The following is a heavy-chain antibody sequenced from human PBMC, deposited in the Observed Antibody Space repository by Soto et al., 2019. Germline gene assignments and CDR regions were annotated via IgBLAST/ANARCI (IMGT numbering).Heavy chain of an antibody. CDR2: ISSSSSTI. D-gene: IGHD4-4*01. J-gene: IGHJ6*03. CDR3: ARIPHMTTARSYYYYYMDV. Sequence: WGSLRLSCAASGFTFSSYSMNWVRQAPGKGLEWVSYISSSSSTIYYADSVKGRFTISRDNAKNSLYLQMNSLRAEDTAVYYCARIPHMTTARSYYYYYMDVWGKGTTVTVSS. CDR1: GFTFSSYS. V-gene: IGHV3-48*01.